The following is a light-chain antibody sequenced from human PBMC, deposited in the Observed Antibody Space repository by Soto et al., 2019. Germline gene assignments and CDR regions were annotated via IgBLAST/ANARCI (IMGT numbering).Light chain of an antibody. V-gene: IGKV1-5*03. CDR3: QQHNSYPRT. CDR2: KAS. CDR1: QSISSA. J-gene: IGKJ1*01. Sequence: DIQMTQSPSTLSASVGDRVTITCRASQSISSALVWYQQKPGKAPNLLIYKASSLESGVPLRFSGSGSGTEFTLTISSLPTEDFATYYCQQHNSYPRTFGQGTKVEIK.